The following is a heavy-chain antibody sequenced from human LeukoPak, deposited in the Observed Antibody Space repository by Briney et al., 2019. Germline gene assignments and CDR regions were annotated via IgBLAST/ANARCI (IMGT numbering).Heavy chain of an antibody. Sequence: SVKVSCKASGGTFSSYTISWVRQAPGQGLEWKGRIIPILGIANYAQKFQGRVTITADKSTSTAYMELSSLRSEDTAVYYCAREVQLWPSSFDYWGQGTLVTVSS. CDR3: AREVQLWPSSFDY. CDR1: GGTFSSYT. J-gene: IGHJ4*02. V-gene: IGHV1-69*04. CDR2: IIPILGIA. D-gene: IGHD5-18*01.